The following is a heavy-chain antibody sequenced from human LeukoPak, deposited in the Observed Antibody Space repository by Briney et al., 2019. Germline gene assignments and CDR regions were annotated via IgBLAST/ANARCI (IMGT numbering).Heavy chain of an antibody. V-gene: IGHV3-21*01. CDR3: ANSNVDTAMVLDY. CDR1: GFTFSSYS. CDR2: ISSSSSYI. J-gene: IGHJ4*02. Sequence: GSLRLSCAASGFTFSSYSMNWVRQAPGKGLEWVSSISSSSSYIYYADSVKGRFTISRDNAKNSLYLQMNSLRAEDTAVYYCANSNVDTAMVLDYWGQGTLVTVSS. D-gene: IGHD5-18*01.